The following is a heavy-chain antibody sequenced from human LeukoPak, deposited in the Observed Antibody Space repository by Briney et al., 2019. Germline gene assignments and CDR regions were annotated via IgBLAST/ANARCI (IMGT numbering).Heavy chain of an antibody. CDR1: GGSFSGYY. CDR2: INHSGST. CDR3: ARDCGGDCSADAFDI. J-gene: IGHJ3*02. V-gene: IGHV4-34*01. Sequence: SETLSLTCAVYGGSFSGYYWSWIRQPPGKGLEWIGEINHSGSTNYNPSLKSRVTISVDKSKNQFSLKLSSVTAADTAVYYCARDCGGDCSADAFDIWGQGTMVTVSS. D-gene: IGHD2-21*02.